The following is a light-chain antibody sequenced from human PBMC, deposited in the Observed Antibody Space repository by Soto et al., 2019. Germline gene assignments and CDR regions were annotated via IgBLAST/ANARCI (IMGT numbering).Light chain of an antibody. CDR1: SXXXGGYNY. V-gene: IGLV2-11*01. CDR3: CSYAGSYTSLYV. CDR2: DVS. J-gene: IGLJ1*01. Sequence: QSALTQPRSVSGSPGQSVTISCTGTSXXXGGYNYVSWYQQHPGKAPKLMIYDVSKRPSGVPDRFSGSKSGNTASLTISGLQAEDEADYYCCSYAGSYTSLYVFGTGTKVT.